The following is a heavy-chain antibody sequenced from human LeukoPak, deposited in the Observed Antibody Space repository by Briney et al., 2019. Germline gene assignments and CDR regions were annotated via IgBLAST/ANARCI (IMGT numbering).Heavy chain of an antibody. D-gene: IGHD3-22*01. V-gene: IGHV4-59*11. Sequence: PSETLSLTCKVSGGSMSSHYWSWIRQPPGKGLEWIGDIYYSGSSNYNPSLNSRVTISLDTSKNQFSLNLRSVTAADTAVYYCARDDRSGYSTLGYWGQGTLVTVSS. CDR1: GGSMSSHY. CDR2: IYYSGSS. CDR3: ARDDRSGYSTLGY. J-gene: IGHJ4*02.